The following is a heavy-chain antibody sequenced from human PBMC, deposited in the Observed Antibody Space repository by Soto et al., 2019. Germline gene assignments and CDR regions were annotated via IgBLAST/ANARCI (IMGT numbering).Heavy chain of an antibody. CDR3: AKCILDIVLGDAMDV. D-gene: IGHD2-8*01. Sequence: GGSLRLSCAASGFTFSSYGMSWVRQAPGTGLEWVSSISGSGGTTYYADSVKGRFTIYRDNSKNTLYLQMNRLRAEDTDVYYCAKCILDIVLGDAMDVWGQGTTVTVSS. V-gene: IGHV3-23*01. CDR1: GFTFSSYG. J-gene: IGHJ6*02. CDR2: ISGSGGTT.